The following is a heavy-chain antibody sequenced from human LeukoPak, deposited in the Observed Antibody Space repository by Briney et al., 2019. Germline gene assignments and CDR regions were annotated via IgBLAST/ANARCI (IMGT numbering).Heavy chain of an antibody. D-gene: IGHD3-16*02. CDR1: GGTFSSYA. CDR3: ARAYDYVWGSYRYMEDYYHGMDV. CDR2: IIPIFGTA. J-gene: IGHJ6*02. Sequence: SVKVSCKASGGTFSSYAISWVRQAPGQGLEWMGGIIPIFGTANYAQKFQGRVTITADESTSTAYMELSSLRSEDTAVYYCARAYDYVWGSYRYMEDYYHGMDVWGQGTTVTVSS. V-gene: IGHV1-69*01.